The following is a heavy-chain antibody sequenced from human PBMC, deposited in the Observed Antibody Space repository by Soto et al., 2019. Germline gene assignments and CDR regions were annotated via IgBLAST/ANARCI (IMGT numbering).Heavy chain of an antibody. CDR1: GGSFSGYY. V-gene: IGHV4-34*01. Sequence: QVQLQQWGAGLLKPSETLSLTCAVYGGSFSGYYWSWIRQPPGKGLEWIGEINHSGSTNYNPSLKSRVTISVDTSKNQFSLKLSSVTAADTAVYYCARLPDYVWGSYPRRDYWGQGTLVTVSS. J-gene: IGHJ4*02. D-gene: IGHD3-16*02. CDR2: INHSGST. CDR3: ARLPDYVWGSYPRRDY.